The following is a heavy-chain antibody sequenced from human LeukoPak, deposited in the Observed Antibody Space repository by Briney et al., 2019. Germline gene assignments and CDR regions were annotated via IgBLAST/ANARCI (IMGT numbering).Heavy chain of an antibody. D-gene: IGHD2-15*01. J-gene: IGHJ5*02. V-gene: IGHV1-8*01. CDR2: MNPKSGNT. CDR3: ARDQDIVVVVAALRQREMGGFDP. CDR1: GYTFTNYD. Sequence: GASVKVYCKASGYTFTNYDINWVRQATGQGPEWMGWMNPKSGNTGYAQKFQGRVTMTRSTSISTAYMELSSLRSDDTAVYYCARDQDIVVVVAALRQREMGGFDPWGQGTLVTVSS.